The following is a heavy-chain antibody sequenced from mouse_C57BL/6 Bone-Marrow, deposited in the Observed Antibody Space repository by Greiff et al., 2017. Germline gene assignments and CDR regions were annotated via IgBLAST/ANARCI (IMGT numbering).Heavy chain of an antibody. CDR1: GFTFSSYG. D-gene: IGHD2-2*01. J-gene: IGHJ3*01. CDR3: ARLVTPVFAY. Sequence: DVTLVESGGDLVKPGGSLKLSCAASGFTFSSYGMSWVRQTPDKRLEWVATISSGGSYTYYPDSVKGRFTISRDNAKNTLYLQMSSLKSEDTAMYYCARLVTPVFAYWGQGTLVTVSA. CDR2: ISSGGSYT. V-gene: IGHV5-6*02.